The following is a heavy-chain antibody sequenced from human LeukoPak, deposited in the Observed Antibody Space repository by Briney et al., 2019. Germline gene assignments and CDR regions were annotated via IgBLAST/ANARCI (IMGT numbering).Heavy chain of an antibody. CDR3: ARAKGYYDILTGYFGYNWFDP. Sequence: ASVKVSCKASGYTFTGYYMHWVRQATGQGLEWMGWMNPNSGNTGYAQKFQGRVTITRNTSISTAYMELSSLRSEDTAVYYCARAKGYYDILTGYFGYNWFDPWGQGTLVTVSS. D-gene: IGHD3-9*01. V-gene: IGHV1-8*03. J-gene: IGHJ5*02. CDR2: MNPNSGNT. CDR1: GYTFTGYY.